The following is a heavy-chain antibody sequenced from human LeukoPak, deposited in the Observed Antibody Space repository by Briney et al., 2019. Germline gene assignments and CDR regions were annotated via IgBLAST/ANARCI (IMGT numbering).Heavy chain of an antibody. J-gene: IGHJ6*02. V-gene: IGHV1-3*01. CDR3: ARDYDFWSGYPGWYYGMDV. D-gene: IGHD3-3*01. Sequence: GASVKVSCKASGYTFTSYAMHWVRQAPGQRLEWMGWINAGNGNTKYSQKFQGRVTITRDTSASTAYMELSSLRSEDTAVYYCARDYDFWSGYPGWYYGMDVWGQGTTVTVSS. CDR1: GYTFTSYA. CDR2: INAGNGNT.